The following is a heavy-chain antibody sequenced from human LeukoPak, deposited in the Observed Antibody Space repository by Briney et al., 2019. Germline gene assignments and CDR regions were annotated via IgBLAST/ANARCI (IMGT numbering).Heavy chain of an antibody. CDR2: ITWNSDTI. CDR3: VKDVEHYYGSGSYCDF. Sequence: QSGGSLRLSCAASGFIFDDYAMHWVRQAPGKGLEWVSGITWNSDTIDYADSVKGRFTISRDNAQNSLYLQMNSLRAEDTALYYCVKDVEHYYGSGSYCDFWGQGTLVTVSS. CDR1: GFIFDDYA. D-gene: IGHD3-10*01. V-gene: IGHV3-9*01. J-gene: IGHJ4*02.